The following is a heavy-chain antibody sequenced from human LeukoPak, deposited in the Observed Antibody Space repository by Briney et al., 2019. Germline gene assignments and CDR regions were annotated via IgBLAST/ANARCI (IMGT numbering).Heavy chain of an antibody. CDR2: INQGGSEK. CDR3: ARDYFGSGRHYYGLDV. Sequence: GGSLRLSCAVSGFAFTNYWMSWVRQAPGKGPEWVAKINQGGSEKDYVDSVKCRFTISRDNAKSSVFLQMDNLRVEDTAVYFCARDYFGSGRHYYGLDVWGQGTTVIVSS. J-gene: IGHJ6*02. V-gene: IGHV3-7*01. CDR1: GFAFTNYW. D-gene: IGHD3-10*01.